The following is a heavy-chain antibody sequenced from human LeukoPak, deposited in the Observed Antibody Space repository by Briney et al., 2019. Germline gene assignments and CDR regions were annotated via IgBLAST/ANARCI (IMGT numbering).Heavy chain of an antibody. CDR1: GFTLSTYS. CDR3: ARVFYGSGSGGLDY. V-gene: IGHV3-48*02. Sequence: PGGSLRLSCAASGFTLSTYSVSWVRQAPGKGLEWISYISASSTTIKYADSVKGRFTISRDNAKNSLYLQMNSLRDDDTAIYYCARVFYGSGSGGLDYWGQGTLVTVSS. J-gene: IGHJ4*02. CDR2: ISASSTTI. D-gene: IGHD3-10*01.